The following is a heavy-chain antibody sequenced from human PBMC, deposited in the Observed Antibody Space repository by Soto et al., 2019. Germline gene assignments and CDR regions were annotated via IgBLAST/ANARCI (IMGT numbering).Heavy chain of an antibody. CDR2: IYYSGST. CDR1: GGSISSSSYY. J-gene: IGHJ1*01. V-gene: IGHV4-39*07. D-gene: IGHD3-22*01. Sequence: SETLSLTCTVSGGSISSSSYYWGWIRQPPGKGLEWIGSIYYSGSTYYNPSLKSRVTISVDTSKNQFSLKLSSVTAADTAVYYCAGRASRYYYDSTSYFDNRGQH. CDR3: AGRASRYYYDSTSYFDNRGQH.